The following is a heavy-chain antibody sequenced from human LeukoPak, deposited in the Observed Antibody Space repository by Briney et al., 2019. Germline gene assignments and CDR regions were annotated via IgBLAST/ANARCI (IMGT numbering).Heavy chain of an antibody. J-gene: IGHJ5*02. CDR2: IYYSGST. Sequence: PSETLSLTCTVAGGSISSYYWSWIRPPPGKGLEWIGYIYYSGSTNYNPSLKSRVTISVDTSKNQFSLKLSSVTAADTAVYYCARAVPGGDTPLALNWFDPWGQGTLVTVSS. CDR1: GGSISSYY. D-gene: IGHD2-21*01. V-gene: IGHV4-59*01. CDR3: ARAVPGGDTPLALNWFDP.